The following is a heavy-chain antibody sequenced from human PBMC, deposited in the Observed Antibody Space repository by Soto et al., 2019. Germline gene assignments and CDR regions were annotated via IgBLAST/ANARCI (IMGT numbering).Heavy chain of an antibody. CDR2: IWYDGSNK. D-gene: IGHD3-16*01. Sequence: QVQLVQSGGGVVQPGRSLRLSRAASGFTFSSHGMHWVRQAPGKGLEWVAVIWYDGSNKYYADSVKGQFTISRDNSKNMLYLEMNSLRAGDTAVYYCARWGNWKVADYWGQGALVTVSS. J-gene: IGHJ4*02. V-gene: IGHV3-33*01. CDR3: ARWGNWKVADY. CDR1: GFTFSSHG.